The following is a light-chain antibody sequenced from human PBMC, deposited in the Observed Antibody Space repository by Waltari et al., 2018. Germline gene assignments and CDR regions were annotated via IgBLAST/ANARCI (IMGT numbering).Light chain of an antibody. Sequence: QSALTQPASVSGSPGQSITISCTGTSSDVGKYNLVSWYQQHPGEVPKLTIYEVTKRPSGVSDRFSGSKSGNTASLTISGLQAEDEADYFCCSFAGRGFSVIFGGGTKLTVL. V-gene: IGLV2-23*02. CDR3: CSFAGRGFSVI. CDR2: EVT. J-gene: IGLJ2*01. CDR1: SSDVGKYNL.